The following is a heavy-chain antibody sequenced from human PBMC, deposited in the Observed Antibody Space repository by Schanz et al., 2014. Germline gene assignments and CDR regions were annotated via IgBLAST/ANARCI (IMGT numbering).Heavy chain of an antibody. CDR1: GYRFIGYY. J-gene: IGHJ6*02. V-gene: IGHV1-2*06. Sequence: QVLLVQSGAEVKQPGASVKVSCKASGYRFIGYYVHWVRQAPGQGLEWMGRVSPSSGDTNYAQMFQGRVTMTTDTSMSTAYMELGRLTSDDTAVFFCARENTAVAGMPRVMDVWGQGTTVTVTS. CDR3: ARENTAVAGMPRVMDV. D-gene: IGHD6-19*01. CDR2: VSPSSGDT.